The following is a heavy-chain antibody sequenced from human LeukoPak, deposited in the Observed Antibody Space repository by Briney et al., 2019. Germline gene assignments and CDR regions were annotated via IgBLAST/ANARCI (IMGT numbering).Heavy chain of an antibody. D-gene: IGHD3-10*01. J-gene: IGHJ5*02. CDR3: ARGDGSGP. CDR2: INHSGST. Sequence: KGLEWIGEINHSGSTNYNPSLKSRVTISVDTSKNQFSLKLSSVTAADTAVYYCARGDGSGPWGQGTLVTVSS. V-gene: IGHV4-34*01.